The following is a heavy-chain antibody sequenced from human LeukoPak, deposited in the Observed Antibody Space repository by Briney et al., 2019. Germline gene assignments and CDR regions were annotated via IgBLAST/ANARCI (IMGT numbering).Heavy chain of an antibody. CDR2: ISGSGVST. CDR1: GFTFSSYA. CDR3: AKGWVDTAMVTPLDY. J-gene: IGHJ4*02. V-gene: IGHV3-23*01. D-gene: IGHD5-18*01. Sequence: PGGSLRLSCAASGFTFSSYAMSWVRQAPGKGLEWVSGISGSGVSTYYADSVRGRFTISRDNSKKTLHLQMNSLRAEDTAVYYCAKGWVDTAMVTPLDYWGQGTLVTVSS.